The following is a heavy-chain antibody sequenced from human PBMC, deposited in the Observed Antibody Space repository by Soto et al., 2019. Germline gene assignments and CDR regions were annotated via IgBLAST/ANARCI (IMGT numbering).Heavy chain of an antibody. Sequence: LRLSCATSGFTFRFYDMHWVRQAPGKGLEWLAVISRDGNNKDYGDSVKGRFTISRDNPKNTLFLQMNSLRDEDSAVYYCAKDAYTPIRTTAHDAGGLDHWGRGTLVTVSS. CDR3: AKDAYTPIRTTAHDAGGLDH. CDR1: GFTFRFYD. D-gene: IGHD4-4*01. J-gene: IGHJ4*02. CDR2: ISRDGNNK. V-gene: IGHV3-30*18.